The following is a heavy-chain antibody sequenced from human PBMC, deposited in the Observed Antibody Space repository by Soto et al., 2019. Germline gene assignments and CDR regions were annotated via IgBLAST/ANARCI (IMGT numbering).Heavy chain of an antibody. D-gene: IGHD2-15*01. CDR2: IDSGGST. CDR1: GFTVSSNY. CDR3: ARDRGVAGEFDY. J-gene: IGHJ4*02. Sequence: EVQLVESGGGLVQPGGSLRLSCAASGFTVSSNYMSWVRQAPGKGLEWVSVIDSGGSTYYADSVKGRFTISSDNSKNTLYLHMNSLRAEDTAVYYCARDRGVAGEFDYWGQGTLVTVSS. V-gene: IGHV3-66*01.